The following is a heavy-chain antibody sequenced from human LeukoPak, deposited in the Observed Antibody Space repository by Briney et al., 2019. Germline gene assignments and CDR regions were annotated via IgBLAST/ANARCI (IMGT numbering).Heavy chain of an antibody. CDR2: IHSGGST. D-gene: IGHD3-3*02. Sequence: GGSLRLSCAASGFSVSINYMTWVRQAPGKGLEWVSVIHSGGSTYYADSVKGRVFISRDNSKNTLFLQMNSLRAEDTAVYYCARLAGASSGPLDYWGQGTLVTVSP. CDR1: GFSVSINY. CDR3: ARLAGASSGPLDY. J-gene: IGHJ4*02. V-gene: IGHV3-66*01.